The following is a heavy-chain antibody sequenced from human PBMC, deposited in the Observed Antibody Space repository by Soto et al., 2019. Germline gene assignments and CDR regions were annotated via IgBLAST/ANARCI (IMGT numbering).Heavy chain of an antibody. CDR1: GGSISSYY. CDR2: IDTSGTT. V-gene: IGHV4-4*07. Sequence: SETLSLTCTVSGGSISSYYCSWIRQSAGKGLEWIGRIDTSGTTNYNPSLRSRVTMSVDASKNQFSLNLSSVTAADTAVYFCARGPRGYVYYHGMDVWGQGTTVTVSS. J-gene: IGHJ6*02. D-gene: IGHD3-10*01. CDR3: ARGPRGYVYYHGMDV.